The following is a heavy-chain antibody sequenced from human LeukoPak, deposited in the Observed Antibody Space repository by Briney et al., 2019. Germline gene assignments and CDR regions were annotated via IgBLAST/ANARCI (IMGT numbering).Heavy chain of an antibody. V-gene: IGHV3-23*01. D-gene: IGHD6-13*01. CDR3: ARGDTYSSSWYGFHY. CDR2: ISGSGGST. CDR1: GFTFSSYA. Sequence: GGFLRLSCAASGFTFSSYAMSWVRQAPGKGLEWVSAISGSGGSTYYADSVKGRFTISRDNSKNTLHLQMDSLRAEDTAVYYCARGDTYSSSWYGFHYWGQGTLVTVSS. J-gene: IGHJ4*02.